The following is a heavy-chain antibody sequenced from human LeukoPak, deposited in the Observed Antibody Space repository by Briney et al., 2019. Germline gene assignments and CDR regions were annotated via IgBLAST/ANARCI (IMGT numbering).Heavy chain of an antibody. CDR3: ARGQGIAAAGTEFFDY. D-gene: IGHD6-13*01. CDR2: ISSSSSYI. V-gene: IGHV3-21*01. J-gene: IGHJ4*02. Sequence: GGSLRLSCAASGFTFSSYSMSWVCQAPGKGLEWVSSISSSSSYIYDADSVKGRFTISRDNAKNSLYLQMNSLRAEDTAVYYCARGQGIAAAGTEFFDYWGQGTLVTVSS. CDR1: GFTFSSYS.